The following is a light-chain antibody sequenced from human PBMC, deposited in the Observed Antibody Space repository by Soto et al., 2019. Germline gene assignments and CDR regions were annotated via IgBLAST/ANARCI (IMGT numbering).Light chain of an antibody. Sequence: QSVLTQPASVSGSPGQSITISCTGTSSDVGGYNYVSWYQQHPGKAPKLMIYEVSNRPSGVSSRFSGSKSGNTASLTISGLQAEDEADYYCSSYTSSSTLFGTGTKSPS. CDR1: SSDVGGYNY. CDR3: SSYTSSSTL. V-gene: IGLV2-14*01. J-gene: IGLJ1*01. CDR2: EVS.